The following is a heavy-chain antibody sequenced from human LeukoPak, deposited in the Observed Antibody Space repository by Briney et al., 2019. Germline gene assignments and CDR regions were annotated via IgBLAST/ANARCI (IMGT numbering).Heavy chain of an antibody. CDR2: ISGSVGST. CDR3: AKSMVRGVKAPYGMDV. CDR1: GFTFSSYA. D-gene: IGHD3-10*01. J-gene: IGHJ6*02. V-gene: IGHV3-23*01. Sequence: GGSLRLSCAASGFTFSSYAMSWVRQAPGKGLEWVSAISGSVGSTYYADSVKGRFTISRDNSKNTLYLQMNSLSADDTAVYYCAKSMVRGVKAPYGMDVWGQGTTVTVSS.